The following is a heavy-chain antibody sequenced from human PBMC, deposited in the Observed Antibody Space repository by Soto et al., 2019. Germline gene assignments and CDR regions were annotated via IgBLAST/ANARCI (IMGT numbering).Heavy chain of an antibody. CDR3: AKDWEELRYFDSGDYYYMDV. J-gene: IGHJ6*03. V-gene: IGHV3-23*01. CDR2: ISGSGGST. Sequence: GGSLRLSCAASGFTFSSYAMSWVRQAPGKGLEWVSAISGSGGSTYYADSVKGRFTISRDNSKNTLYLQMNSLRAEDTAVYYYAKDWEELRYFDSGDYYYMDVWGKGTTVTVSS. CDR1: GFTFSSYA. D-gene: IGHD3-9*01.